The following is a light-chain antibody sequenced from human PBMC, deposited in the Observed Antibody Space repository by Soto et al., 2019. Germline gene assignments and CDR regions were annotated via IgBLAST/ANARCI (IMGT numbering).Light chain of an antibody. CDR2: SAS. CDR1: EDINVY. CDR3: QHGYVAPYS. V-gene: IGKV1-39*01. Sequence: DIQMTQSPSSVSASIGDTVIITCRASEDINVYLSWYQHKPGEVPKLLIYSASTLHSGVPSRFTGSGSETDFTLTIRGLQPEDFATYYCQHGYVAPYSFGQGTKVDI. J-gene: IGKJ2*03.